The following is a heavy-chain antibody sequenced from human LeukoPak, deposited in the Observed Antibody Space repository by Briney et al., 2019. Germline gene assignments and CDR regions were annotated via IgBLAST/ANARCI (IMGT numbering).Heavy chain of an antibody. CDR2: ISGSDGST. J-gene: IGHJ6*03. CDR3: AKDGGTTGYYYYYYMDV. V-gene: IGHV3-23*01. D-gene: IGHD1-1*01. Sequence: GGSLRLSCAASGFIFSSYGMSWVRQAPGKGLEWVSAISGSDGSTYYADSVKGRFTISRDNSKNTLYLQMNSLRAEDTAVYYCAKDGGTTGYYYYYYMDVWGKGTTVTVSS. CDR1: GFIFSSYG.